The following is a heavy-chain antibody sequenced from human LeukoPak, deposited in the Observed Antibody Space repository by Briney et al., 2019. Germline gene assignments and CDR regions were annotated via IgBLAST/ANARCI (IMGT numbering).Heavy chain of an antibody. D-gene: IGHD6-19*01. J-gene: IGHJ4*02. V-gene: IGHV3-23*01. Sequence: PGGSLRLSCAASGFSFSNYGMNWVRQAPGKGLEWVSGISGGGTTTYYADSVKGHFTISRDNAKNSLYLQMNSLRAEDMALYYCAKGSSGWYKVPFDYWGQGTLVTVSS. CDR3: AKGSSGWYKVPFDY. CDR1: GFSFSNYG. CDR2: ISGGGTTT.